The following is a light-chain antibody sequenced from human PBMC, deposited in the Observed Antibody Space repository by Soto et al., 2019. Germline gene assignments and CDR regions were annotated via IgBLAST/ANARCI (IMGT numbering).Light chain of an antibody. J-gene: IGKJ3*01. V-gene: IGKV3-20*01. CDR2: GAS. CDR1: QSINNRY. Sequence: EIVLTQSPGTLSSSPGERAILSCRASQSINNRYLAWYQQMPGRAPRLLIHGASSRAADIPDRFSGSGSGTDFTLTINRLEPEDFAVYYCHHYDNSPPFPFGPGTTVDI. CDR3: HHYDNSPPFP.